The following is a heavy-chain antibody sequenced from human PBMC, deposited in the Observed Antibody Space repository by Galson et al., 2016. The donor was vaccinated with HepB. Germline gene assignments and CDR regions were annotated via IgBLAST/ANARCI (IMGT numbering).Heavy chain of an antibody. CDR3: ARVLGFTMVRGVLDY. J-gene: IGHJ4*02. CDR1: GDSINGSNW. D-gene: IGHD3-10*01. Sequence: SETLSLTCDVSGDSINGSNWWTWVRQPPGKGLEWIGEIHHSGSTNYNPSLKSRVTMSVDMSKNQFSLQLKSVTADDTATYYCARVLGFTMVRGVLDYWGQGTPVTVSS. V-gene: IGHV4-4*02. CDR2: IHHSGST.